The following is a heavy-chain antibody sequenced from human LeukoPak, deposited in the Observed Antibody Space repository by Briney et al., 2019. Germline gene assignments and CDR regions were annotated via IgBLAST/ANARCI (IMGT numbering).Heavy chain of an antibody. Sequence: PGRSQRLSCAASGITFSSYAMHWVRQAPGKGLEWVAVISYDGSNKYYADSVKGRFTISRDNSKNTLYLQMNSLRAEDTAVYHCARDLYGGYLGLDYWGQGTLVTVSS. J-gene: IGHJ4*02. CDR3: ARDLYGGYLGLDY. CDR2: ISYDGSNK. D-gene: IGHD5-12*01. V-gene: IGHV3-30-3*01. CDR1: GITFSSYA.